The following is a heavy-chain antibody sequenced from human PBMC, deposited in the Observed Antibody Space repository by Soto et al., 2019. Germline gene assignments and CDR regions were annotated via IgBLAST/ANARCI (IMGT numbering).Heavy chain of an antibody. J-gene: IGHJ6*02. Sequence: SETLSLTCTVSGGSVSSGSYYWSWIRQPPGKGLEWIGYIYYSGSTNYNPSLKSRVTISVDTSKNQFSLKLSSVTAAETAVYYCAREVKGRDGYNYCYYYGMDVWGQGTTVTVSS. V-gene: IGHV4-61*01. CDR3: AREVKGRDGYNYCYYYGMDV. CDR1: GGSVSSGSYY. CDR2: IYYSGST. D-gene: IGHD5-12*01.